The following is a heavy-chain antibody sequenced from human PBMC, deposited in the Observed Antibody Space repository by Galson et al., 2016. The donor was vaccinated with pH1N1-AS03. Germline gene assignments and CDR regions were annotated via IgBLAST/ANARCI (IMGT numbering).Heavy chain of an antibody. D-gene: IGHD3-22*01. V-gene: IGHV4-39*07. Sequence: SITRSGYSWGWVRQPPGKGLEWIGSISYSGSTYYNPSLKRRVSMSVDTSKNLFSLKLRSVTAADTAVYYCAREDSSGYFLIDSWGQGTLVTVPS. J-gene: IGHJ4*02. CDR2: ISYSGST. CDR3: AREDSSGYFLIDS. CDR1: SITRSGYS.